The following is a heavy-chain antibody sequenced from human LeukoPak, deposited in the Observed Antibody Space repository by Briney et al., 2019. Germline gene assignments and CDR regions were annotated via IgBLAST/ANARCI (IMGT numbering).Heavy chain of an antibody. D-gene: IGHD5-12*01. V-gene: IGHV4-59*01. J-gene: IGHJ4*02. CDR2: IYYSGTT. CDR3: ARTSGYSAYNWDS. Sequence: PSETLSLTCTVSGGSISSYYWSWIRQPPGKGREWIGYIYYSGTTKYNSSLKSRVTISVDMSKNQFSLRLTSVTTADTAVYYCARTSGYSAYNWDSWGQGTLVTVSS. CDR1: GGSISSYY.